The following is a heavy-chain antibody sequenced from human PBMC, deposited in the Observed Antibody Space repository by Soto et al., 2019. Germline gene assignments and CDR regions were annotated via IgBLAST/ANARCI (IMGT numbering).Heavy chain of an antibody. CDR3: AHNSAVTKNSFDY. CDR2: IYWDDDK. D-gene: IGHD4-17*01. V-gene: IGHV2-5*02. J-gene: IGHJ4*02. Sequence: QITMKESGPPLVNPTQTLTLTCTVSGFSVSTSGVGVGWIRQPPGKALEWLALIYWDDDKRYRPSLKSRLTINKDTSQNQVVLTMTNMDPVDTATYYCAHNSAVTKNSFDYWGQGTLVTVSS. CDR1: GFSVSTSGVG.